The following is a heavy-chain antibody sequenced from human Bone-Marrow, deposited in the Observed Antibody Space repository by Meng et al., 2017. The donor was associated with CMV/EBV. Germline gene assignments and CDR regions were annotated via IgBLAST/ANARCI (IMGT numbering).Heavy chain of an antibody. Sequence: GESLKISCAASGFTFSSYWMSWVRQAPGKGLEWVANIKQDGSEKYYVDSVKGRFTISRDNAKNSLYLQMNSLRAEDTAVYYCAKPFYNWFDPWGQGTLFTVSS. CDR2: IKQDGSEK. CDR1: GFTFSSYW. D-gene: IGHD2/OR15-2a*01. J-gene: IGHJ5*02. CDR3: AKPFYNWFDP. V-gene: IGHV3-7*01.